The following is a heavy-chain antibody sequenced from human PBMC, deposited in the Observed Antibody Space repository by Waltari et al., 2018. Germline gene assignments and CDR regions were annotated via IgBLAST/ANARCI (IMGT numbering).Heavy chain of an antibody. D-gene: IGHD3-22*01. V-gene: IGHV3-33*01. CDR2: IWYDGSNK. CDR1: GFTFNSFG. J-gene: IGHJ4*02. CDR3: ARGLDTSNYSLMGWC. Sequence: QEQLVESGGGVVQPGRSLRLSCAASGFTFNSFGMHWVRQAPGKGLEWVAVIWYDGSNKYYTDSVKGRFTISRDNSKNTLYLQMNSLRAEDTAVYFCARGLDTSNYSLMGWCWGQGTLVTVSS.